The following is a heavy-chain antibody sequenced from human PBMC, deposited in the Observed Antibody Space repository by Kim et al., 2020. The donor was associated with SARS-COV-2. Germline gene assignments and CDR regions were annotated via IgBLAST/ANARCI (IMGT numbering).Heavy chain of an antibody. CDR3: ARVGLSGTTGMDA. D-gene: IGHD1-1*01. CDR1: GFTLSDHY. Sequence: GGYLRLSCAASGFTLSDHYMDWVRQAPGKGLEWVGRTRNKANSYTSEYAASVKGRFTISRDDSKNSLYLQMNSLKTEDTAVYYCARVGLSGTTGMDAWGQGTTVTVSS. V-gene: IGHV3-72*01. CDR2: TRNKANSYTS. J-gene: IGHJ6*02.